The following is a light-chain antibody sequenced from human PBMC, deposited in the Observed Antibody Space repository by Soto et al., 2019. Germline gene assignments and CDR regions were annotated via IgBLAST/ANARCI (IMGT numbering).Light chain of an antibody. CDR2: EVS. CDR3: SSYVGPKIRDVI. V-gene: IGLV2-8*01. Sequence: QSALTQPPSASGSPGQSVTISCTGTSSDVGGYNYVSWYQQHPGQAPKLIIYEVSKRSSGVPDRFSGSKSGNTASLTVSGLLAEDEADYHCSSYVGPKIRDVIFGGGTKLTVL. CDR1: SSDVGGYNY. J-gene: IGLJ2*01.